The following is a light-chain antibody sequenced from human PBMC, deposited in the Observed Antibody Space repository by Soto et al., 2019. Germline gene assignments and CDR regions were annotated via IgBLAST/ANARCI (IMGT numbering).Light chain of an antibody. CDR1: SSNVGSYKL. J-gene: IGLJ1*01. CDR2: EVN. V-gene: IGLV2-23*02. Sequence: QSALTQPASVSGSPGQSITISCTGTSSNVGSYKLVSWYQQHAGKAPKLRIFEVNKRPSGVSNRFSGSKSGNTASLTISGLKVEDEADYYCCSSGGSPTYVFGTGTKVTV. CDR3: CSSGGSPTYV.